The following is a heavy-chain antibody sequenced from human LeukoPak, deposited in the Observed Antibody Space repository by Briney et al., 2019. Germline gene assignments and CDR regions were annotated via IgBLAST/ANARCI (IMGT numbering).Heavy chain of an antibody. V-gene: IGHV1-2*02. CDR2: IIPKSGGT. CDR3: ARDYGDYP. CDR1: GYIFTGYY. Sequence: AASVKVSCKASGYIFTGYYMHWVRQAPGQGFEWMGWIIPKSGGTSYAQKFQGRVTMTRDTSISTAYMELSGLTSDDTAVYYCARDYGDYPWGQGTLVTVSS. D-gene: IGHD4-17*01. J-gene: IGHJ5*02.